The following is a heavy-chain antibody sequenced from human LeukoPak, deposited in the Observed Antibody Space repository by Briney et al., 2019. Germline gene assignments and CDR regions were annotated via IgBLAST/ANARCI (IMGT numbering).Heavy chain of an antibody. CDR3: ARVVLSGAEDYYYYGMDV. Sequence: ASVKVSFKASGSTFSSYAISWVRQAPGQGLEWMGRIIPILGIANYAQKFQGRVTITADKSTSTAYMELSSLRSEDTAVYYCARVVLSGAEDYYYYGMDVWGQGTTVTVSS. D-gene: IGHD3-10*01. J-gene: IGHJ6*02. CDR2: IIPILGIA. V-gene: IGHV1-69*04. CDR1: GSTFSSYA.